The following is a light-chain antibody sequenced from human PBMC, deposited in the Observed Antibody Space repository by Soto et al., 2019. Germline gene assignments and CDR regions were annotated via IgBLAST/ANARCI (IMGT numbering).Light chain of an antibody. V-gene: IGLV2-14*01. CDR3: SSYTSSSTYV. CDR2: DVS. J-gene: IGLJ1*01. CDR1: SSDVGGYNY. Sequence: LTQPASVSGSPGQSITISCTGTSSDVGGYNYVSWYQQHPGKAPKLMICDVSNRPSGVSNRFSGSKSGNTASLTISGLQAEDEADYYCSSYTSSSTYVFGTGTKVTVL.